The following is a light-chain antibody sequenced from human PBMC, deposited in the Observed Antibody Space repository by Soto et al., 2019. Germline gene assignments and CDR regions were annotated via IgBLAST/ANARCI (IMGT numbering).Light chain of an antibody. CDR2: YIS. CDR3: QQHNQWPIT. CDR1: QSAGNF. Sequence: IVMPQSHATLSVSPGETASLSCRASQSAGNFLAWYQQKPGQAPRLLIYYISTRATGIPARFSGSGSGTEFTLTINSLQSEDSAVYYCQQHNQWPITFGQGTRLEIK. J-gene: IGKJ5*01. V-gene: IGKV3D-15*01.